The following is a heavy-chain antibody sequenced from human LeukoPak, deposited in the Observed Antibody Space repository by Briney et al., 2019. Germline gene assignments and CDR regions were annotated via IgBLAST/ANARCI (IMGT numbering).Heavy chain of an antibody. CDR2: IYYTGNA. Sequence: SETLSLTCTVTGGSISGYHWNWIRQSPGKGLEWIANIYYTGNADYNPSLKSRVTISVDTSKNEISLILSSVTAADTAVYYCARKTYCSGGRCYRENWFDPWGQGTLVTVSS. D-gene: IGHD2-15*01. CDR1: GGSISGYH. V-gene: IGHV4-59*08. J-gene: IGHJ5*02. CDR3: ARKTYCSGGRCYRENWFDP.